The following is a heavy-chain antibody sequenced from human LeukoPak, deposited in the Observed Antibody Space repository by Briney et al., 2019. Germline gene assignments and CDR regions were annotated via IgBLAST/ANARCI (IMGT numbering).Heavy chain of an antibody. CDR3: ARARGYGYGTLIRAWFDP. J-gene: IGHJ5*02. D-gene: IGHD5-18*01. Sequence: SETLSLTCAVYGGSFSGYYWSWIRQPPGKGLEWIGEINHSGSTNYNPSLKSRVTISVDTSKNQFSLKLSSVTAADTAVYYCARARGYGYGTLIRAWFDPWGQGTLVTVSS. CDR1: GGSFSGYY. V-gene: IGHV4-34*01. CDR2: INHSGST.